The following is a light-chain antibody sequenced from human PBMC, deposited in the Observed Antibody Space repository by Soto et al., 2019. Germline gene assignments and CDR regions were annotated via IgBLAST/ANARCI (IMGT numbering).Light chain of an antibody. CDR2: AAS. V-gene: IGKV1-39*01. CDR3: QQSLSTPIYS. Sequence: DIQMTQSPSSLSASVGDRVTITCRASQSISRYLNWYQQRPGKAPKFLIYAASTLQSGVPSRFSGSGFGTDFTLTISSLQPEDIGAYYCQQSLSTPIYSFGQGTKVDIK. CDR1: QSISRY. J-gene: IGKJ2*03.